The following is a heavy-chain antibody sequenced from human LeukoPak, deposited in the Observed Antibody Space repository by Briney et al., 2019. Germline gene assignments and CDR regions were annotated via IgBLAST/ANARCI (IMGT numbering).Heavy chain of an antibody. J-gene: IGHJ3*02. CDR1: GFTASSNC. CDR3: AREVMAKRRAFDI. Sequence: GGSLRLSCAVSGFTASSNCMSWVRQAPGKGLEWVSVIYSDDRTYYADSVKGRFTISRHTSKKTLYLQMNSLRAEDTAVYYCAREVMAKRRAFDIWGQGTVVTVSS. CDR2: IYSDDRT. D-gene: IGHD2-8*01. V-gene: IGHV3-53*04.